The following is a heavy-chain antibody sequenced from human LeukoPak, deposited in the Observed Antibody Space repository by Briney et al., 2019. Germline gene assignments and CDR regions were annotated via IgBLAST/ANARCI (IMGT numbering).Heavy chain of an antibody. Sequence: ASVKVSCKASGYTFTGYYMHWVRQAPGQGPEWMGWINPNSGGTNYAQKFQGRVTMTRDTSISTAYMELSRLRSDDTAVYYCARDLGFYYYGMDVWGQGTTVTVSS. CDR1: GYTFTGYY. CDR3: ARDLGFYYYGMDV. J-gene: IGHJ6*02. CDR2: INPNSGGT. V-gene: IGHV1-2*02. D-gene: IGHD3-16*01.